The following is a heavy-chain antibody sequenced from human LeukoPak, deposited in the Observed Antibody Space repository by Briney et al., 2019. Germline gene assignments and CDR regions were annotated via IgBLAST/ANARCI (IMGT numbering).Heavy chain of an antibody. Sequence: SVKVSCKASGGTFSSYAISWVRQAPGQGLEWMGGIIPIFGTANYAQKFQGRVTITADESTSTAYMELSSLRSEDTAVYYCARDPNYYGSGSYYRVGGNWFDPWGQGTLVTVSS. V-gene: IGHV1-69*01. J-gene: IGHJ5*02. CDR3: ARDPNYYGSGSYYRVGGNWFDP. CDR1: GGTFSSYA. D-gene: IGHD3-10*01. CDR2: IIPIFGTA.